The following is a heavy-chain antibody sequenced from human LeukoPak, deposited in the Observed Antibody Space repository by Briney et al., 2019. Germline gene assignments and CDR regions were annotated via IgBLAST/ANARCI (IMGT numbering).Heavy chain of an antibody. J-gene: IGHJ5*02. Sequence: SETLSLTCTVSGGSISGYYWSWIRQPAGKGLEWIGRICTSGSTNYNPSLKSRVTMSVDTSKNQFSLKLSSVTAADTAVYYCAGSGYLYWFDPWGQGTLVTVSS. CDR1: GGSISGYY. CDR3: AGSGYLYWFDP. CDR2: ICTSGST. V-gene: IGHV4-4*07. D-gene: IGHD3-22*01.